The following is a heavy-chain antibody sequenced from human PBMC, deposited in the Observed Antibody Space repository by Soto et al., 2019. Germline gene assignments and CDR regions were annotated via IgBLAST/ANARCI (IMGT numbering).Heavy chain of an antibody. CDR3: ARGPEYDSSGYYFFAFDI. CDR2: ISYDGSNK. J-gene: IGHJ3*02. CDR1: GFTFSSYA. D-gene: IGHD3-22*01. V-gene: IGHV3-30*04. Sequence: GGSLRLSCAAYGFTFSSYAMHWVRQAPGKGMEWVAVISYDGSNKYYADSVKGRFTISRDNSKNTLYLQMNSLRAEDTAVYYCARGPEYDSSGYYFFAFDIWGQGTMVTVSS.